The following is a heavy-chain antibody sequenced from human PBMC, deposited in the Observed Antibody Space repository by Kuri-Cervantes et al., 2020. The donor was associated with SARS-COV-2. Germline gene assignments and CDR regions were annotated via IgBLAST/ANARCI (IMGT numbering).Heavy chain of an antibody. CDR3: AGAPLLGYCSSTSCPKYGKDV. V-gene: IGHV1-69*06. CDR2: IIPIFGTA. D-gene: IGHD2-2*01. J-gene: IGHJ6*02. Sequence: SVKVSCKASGGTFSSYAISWVRQAPGQGLEWMGGIIPIFGTANYAQKFQGRVTITADKSTSTAYMELSSLRSEDTAVYYCAGAPLLGYCSSTSCPKYGKDVWGQGTTVTVSS. CDR1: GGTFSSYA.